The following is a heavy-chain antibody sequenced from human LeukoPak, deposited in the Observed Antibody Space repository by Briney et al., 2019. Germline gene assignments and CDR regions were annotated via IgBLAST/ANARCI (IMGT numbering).Heavy chain of an antibody. D-gene: IGHD6-19*01. CDR1: GFTFSSYA. CDR3: AKVKGIAVAALDY. V-gene: IGHV3-23*01. J-gene: IGHJ4*02. Sequence: PGGSLRLSCAASGFTFSSYAMSWVRQAPGNGLEWVSAISGSGGSTYYADSVRGRFTISRDNSKNTLFLQMNGLRADDTAVYYCAKVKGIAVAALDYWGQGTLVTVSS. CDR2: ISGSGGST.